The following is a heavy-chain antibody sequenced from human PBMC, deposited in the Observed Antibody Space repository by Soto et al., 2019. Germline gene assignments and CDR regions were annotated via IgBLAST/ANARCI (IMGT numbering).Heavy chain of an antibody. J-gene: IGHJ4*02. CDR1: GGSISSSSYY. Sequence: SETLSLTCTVSGGSISSSSYYWGWIRQPPGKGLEWIGSIYYSGSTYYNPSLKSRVTISVDTSQNQFSLRLSSVTAADTAVYYCASAGSGSGSYFFDYWGQGTLVTVSS. CDR2: IYYSGST. D-gene: IGHD3-10*01. V-gene: IGHV4-39*01. CDR3: ASAGSGSGSYFFDY.